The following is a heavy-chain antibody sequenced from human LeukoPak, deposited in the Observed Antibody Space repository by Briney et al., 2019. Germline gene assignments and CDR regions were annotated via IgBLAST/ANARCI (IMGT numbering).Heavy chain of an antibody. V-gene: IGHV4-39*07. CDR2: IYYSGST. D-gene: IGHD5-18*01. J-gene: IGHJ3*02. CDR3: ARGYSYALDAFDI. Sequence: PSETLSLTCTVSGGSISSSSYYWGWIRQPPGKGLEWIGSIYYSGSTYYNPSLKSRVTISVDTSKNQFSLKLSSVTAADTAVYYCARGYSYALDAFDIWGQGTMVTVSS. CDR1: GGSISSSSYY.